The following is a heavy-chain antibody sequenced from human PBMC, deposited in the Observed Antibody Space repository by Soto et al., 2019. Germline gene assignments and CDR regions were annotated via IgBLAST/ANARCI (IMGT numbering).Heavy chain of an antibody. Sequence: QAQLVQSGAEVKKLGASVKVSCKASGYTFTSYDINWVRQATGQGLEWMGWMNPNSGNTGYAQKFQGRVTMTRNTSISTAYMELSSLRSEDTAVYYCARERSAAGTGWFDPWGQGTLVTVSS. V-gene: IGHV1-8*01. J-gene: IGHJ5*02. D-gene: IGHD6-13*01. CDR3: ARERSAAGTGWFDP. CDR2: MNPNSGNT. CDR1: GYTFTSYD.